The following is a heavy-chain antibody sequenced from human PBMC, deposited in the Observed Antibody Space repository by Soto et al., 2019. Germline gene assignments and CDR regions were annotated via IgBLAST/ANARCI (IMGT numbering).Heavy chain of an antibody. CDR2: LYYSGST. J-gene: IGHJ6*02. Sequence: SETRSLTCTVSGGPISRYSLTWSRQPPGKGPEWIGYLYYSGSTDDNPSLKTRVTISLAASKNQFSLKLTSGTAADTAVYYCAKGPRGDGYTPYYYYGLDVWGQGTTVTV. CDR3: AKGPRGDGYTPYYYYGLDV. CDR1: GGPISRYS. V-gene: IGHV4-59*01. D-gene: IGHD5-12*01.